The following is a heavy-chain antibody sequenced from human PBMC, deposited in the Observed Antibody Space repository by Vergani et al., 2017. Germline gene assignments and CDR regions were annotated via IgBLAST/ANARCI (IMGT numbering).Heavy chain of an antibody. CDR3: ASDWGGYFQH. Sequence: QVQLQESGPGLVKPSQTLSLTCTVSGGSISSGSYYWSWTRKPAGKGLEWIGRIYTSGSTNYNPSLKSRVTISVDTSKNQFSLKLSSGTAADTAVYYCASDWGGYFQHGGQGTLVTVSS. CDR2: IYTSGST. V-gene: IGHV4-61*02. D-gene: IGHD3-16*01. CDR1: GGSISSGSYY. J-gene: IGHJ1*01.